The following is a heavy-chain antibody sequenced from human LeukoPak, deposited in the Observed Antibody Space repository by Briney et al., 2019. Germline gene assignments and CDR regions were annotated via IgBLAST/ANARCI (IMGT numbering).Heavy chain of an antibody. V-gene: IGHV1-69*13. CDR2: IIPIFGTA. D-gene: IGHD3-22*01. J-gene: IGHJ2*01. CDR1: GGTFSSYA. Sequence: ASVKVSCKASGGTFSSYAISWVRQAPGQGLEWMGGIIPIFGTANYAQKFQGRVTITADESTSTAYMELSSLRSEDTAVYYCARDLYDSSGIERHFDLWGRGALVTVSS. CDR3: ARDLYDSSGIERHFDL.